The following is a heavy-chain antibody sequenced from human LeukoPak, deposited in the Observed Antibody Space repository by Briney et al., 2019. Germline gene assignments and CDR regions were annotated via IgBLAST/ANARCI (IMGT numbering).Heavy chain of an antibody. CDR2: ISSSGSTI. V-gene: IGHV3-48*03. J-gene: IGHJ6*02. Sequence: GGSLRLSCAASGFTFSSYEMNWVRQAPGKGLEWVSYISSSGSTIYYTDSVKGRFTISRDNAKNSLYLQMNSLRAEDTAVYYCARNYYGMDVWGQGTTVTVSS. CDR3: ARNYYGMDV. CDR1: GFTFSSYE.